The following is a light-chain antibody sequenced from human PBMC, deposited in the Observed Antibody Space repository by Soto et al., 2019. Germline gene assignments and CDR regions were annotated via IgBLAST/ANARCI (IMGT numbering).Light chain of an antibody. CDR1: SSNIGAGYD. CDR2: GNS. J-gene: IGLJ3*02. V-gene: IGLV1-40*01. Sequence: QSVLTQPPSVSGAPGQRVTISCTGSSSNIGAGYDVHWYQQLPGTAPKLLIYGNSNRPSGVPDRFSGSKSGTSASQAITGLQAEDEADYYCQSYDSILSSWVFGGGTTVTVL. CDR3: QSYDSILSSWV.